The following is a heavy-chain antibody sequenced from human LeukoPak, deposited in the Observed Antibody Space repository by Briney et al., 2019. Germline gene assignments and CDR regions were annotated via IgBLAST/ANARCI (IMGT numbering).Heavy chain of an antibody. V-gene: IGHV1-18*01. CDR1: GYTFTNYG. J-gene: IGHJ5*02. D-gene: IGHD2-21*01. Sequence: ASVKVSCKASGYTFTNYGISWVRQAPGQGLEWMGWINAYNGNTSYAQKLQGRVTMTADTSTSTSYMELRSLRSDDTAVYYCARGLGWSATNWFDPWGQGTLVTVSS. CDR2: INAYNGNT. CDR3: ARGLGWSATNWFDP.